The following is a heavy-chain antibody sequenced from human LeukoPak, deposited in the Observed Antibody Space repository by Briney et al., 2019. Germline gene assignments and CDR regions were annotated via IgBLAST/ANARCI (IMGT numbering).Heavy chain of an antibody. CDR2: IYYSGST. CDR1: GGSISSYY. Sequence: SETLSLTCTVSGGSISSYYWSWIRQPPGKGLEWIGYIYYSGSTNYNPSLKSRVTISVDTSKNQFSLKLSSVTAADTAVHYCARLKYDYYDSSGYPRSWFDPWGQGTLVTVSS. CDR3: ARLKYDYYDSSGYPRSWFDP. J-gene: IGHJ5*02. V-gene: IGHV4-59*08. D-gene: IGHD3-22*01.